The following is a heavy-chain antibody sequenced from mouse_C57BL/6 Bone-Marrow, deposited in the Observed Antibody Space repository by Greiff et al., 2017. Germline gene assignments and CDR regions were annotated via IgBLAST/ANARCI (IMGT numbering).Heavy chain of an antibody. CDR3: SRRGRVLDY. V-gene: IGHV1-55*01. D-gene: IGHD1-1*01. CDR2: IYPGSGST. CDR1: GYTFTSYW. Sequence: QVQLKQPGAELVKPGASVKMSCKASGYTFTSYWITWVKQRPGQGLEWLGDIYPGSGSTNYTEKFKSKATLTVDTSSSTAYMQLSSLTSDDSSFYYCSRRGRVLDYWAQGTTLTVSS. J-gene: IGHJ2*01.